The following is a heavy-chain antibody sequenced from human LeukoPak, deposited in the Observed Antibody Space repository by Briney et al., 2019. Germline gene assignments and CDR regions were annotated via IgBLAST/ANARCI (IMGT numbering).Heavy chain of an antibody. CDR1: GFTFNTYG. CDR2: ISWNGDNT. CDR3: AQHAGYGGIDY. Sequence: GGSLRLSCAASGFTFNTYGMSWVRQAPGKGLEWVSGISWNGDNTGYADSVKGRFTISRDNSKNTLYLQMNSLRAEDTAVYHCAQHAGYGGIDYWGQGTLVTVTS. V-gene: IGHV3-20*01. D-gene: IGHD4-23*01. J-gene: IGHJ4*02.